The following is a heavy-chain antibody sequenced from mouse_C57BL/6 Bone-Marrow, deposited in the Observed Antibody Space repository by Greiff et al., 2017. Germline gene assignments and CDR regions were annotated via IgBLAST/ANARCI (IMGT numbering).Heavy chain of an antibody. CDR3: ARSAYYSSWFAY. V-gene: IGHV1-63*01. J-gene: IGHJ3*01. D-gene: IGHD2-12*01. CDR1: GYTFTNYW. Sequence: QVQLQQSGAELVRPGTSVKMSCKASGYTFTNYWIGWAKPRPGHGLEWIGDIYPGGGYTNSNEKFKGKATLTADKSSSTAYMQFSSLTSEDSAIYYCARSAYYSSWFAYWGQGTLVTVSA. CDR2: IYPGGGYT.